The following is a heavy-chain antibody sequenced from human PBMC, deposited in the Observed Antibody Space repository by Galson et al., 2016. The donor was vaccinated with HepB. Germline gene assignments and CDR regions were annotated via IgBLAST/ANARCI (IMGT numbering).Heavy chain of an antibody. CDR3: ATCGIQLWSLYHFDY. CDR2: IKQDGSET. CDR1: GFTFSTYW. J-gene: IGHJ4*02. V-gene: IGHV3-7*03. Sequence: SLRLSCAASGFTFSTYWMSWVRQAPGKGLEWVANIKQDGSETNYVDSVKGRFTISRDNAKNSLYLQMNSPRAEDTAVYYCATCGIQLWSLYHFDYWGQGTLVTVSS. D-gene: IGHD5-18*01.